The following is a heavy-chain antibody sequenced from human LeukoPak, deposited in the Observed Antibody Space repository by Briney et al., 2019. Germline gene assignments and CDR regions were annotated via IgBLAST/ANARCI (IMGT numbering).Heavy chain of an antibody. V-gene: IGHV3-53*01. Sequence: GGSLRLSCAASGFTVSSNYMSWVRQAPGKGLEWVSVIYSGGSTYYADSVKGRFTIPRDNSKSTLYLQMNSLRAEDTAVYYCARARYYYYGMDVWGQGTTVTVSS. CDR2: IYSGGST. CDR1: GFTVSSNY. CDR3: ARARYYYYGMDV. J-gene: IGHJ6*02.